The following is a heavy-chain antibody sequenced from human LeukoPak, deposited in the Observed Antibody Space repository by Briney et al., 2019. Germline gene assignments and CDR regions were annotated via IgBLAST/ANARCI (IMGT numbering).Heavy chain of an antibody. D-gene: IGHD6-19*01. CDR3: ASPGIAVADIYYFDY. CDR1: GGTFSSYA. CDR2: IIPIFGTA. V-gene: IGHV1-69*05. J-gene: IGHJ4*02. Sequence: SVKVSFNASGGTFSSYAISWVRQAPGQGLEWMGGIIPIFGTANYAQKFQGRVTITTDESTSTAYMELSSQRSEDTAVYYCASPGIAVADIYYFDYWGQGTLVTVSS.